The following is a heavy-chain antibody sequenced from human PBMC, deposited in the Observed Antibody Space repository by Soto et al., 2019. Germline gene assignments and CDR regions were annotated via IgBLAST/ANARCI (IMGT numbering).Heavy chain of an antibody. D-gene: IGHD2-15*01. Sequence: GASVKVSCKASGYTFTTYGISWVRQAPGQGLEWMGWISAYNGNTNYAQKLQGRVTMTTDTSTSTAYMELRSLRSDDTAVHYCARDYNCSGGRCYSGIDYWGQGTLVTVSS. CDR3: ARDYNCSGGRCYSGIDY. J-gene: IGHJ4*02. V-gene: IGHV1-18*01. CDR1: GYTFTTYG. CDR2: ISAYNGNT.